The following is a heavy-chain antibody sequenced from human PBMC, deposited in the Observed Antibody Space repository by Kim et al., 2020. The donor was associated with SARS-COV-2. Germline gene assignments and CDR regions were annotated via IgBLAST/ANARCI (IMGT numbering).Heavy chain of an antibody. CDR3: ARVSNPDYSSNWFVDWFDP. Sequence: GGSLRLSCAASGFNFSSYEINWVRQAPGKGLEWVSYISSTGSKIYYADSVKGRFIISRDNAKNSLYLQMNSLRAEDTAIYYCARVSNPDYSSNWFVDWFDPWGQGTLVTVSA. V-gene: IGHV3-48*03. J-gene: IGHJ5*02. CDR1: GFNFSSYE. CDR2: ISSTGSKI. D-gene: IGHD6-13*01.